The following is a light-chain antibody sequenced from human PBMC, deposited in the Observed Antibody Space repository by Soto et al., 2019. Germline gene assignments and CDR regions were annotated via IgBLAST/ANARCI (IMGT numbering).Light chain of an antibody. CDR2: AAS. CDR3: QQTYSTPRT. CDR1: QTISSY. Sequence: DIQMTQSPSSLSASVGDRVTITCRASQTISSYLNWYQQKPGKAPDLLIYAASSLQSGVPSRFSGSGSGTDFTLTISSLQPEALAIYYCQQTYSTPRTFGQGTKVEIK. V-gene: IGKV1-39*01. J-gene: IGKJ1*01.